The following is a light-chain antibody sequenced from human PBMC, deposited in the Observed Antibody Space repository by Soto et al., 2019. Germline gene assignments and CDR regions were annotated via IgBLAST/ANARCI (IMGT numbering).Light chain of an antibody. CDR3: CSYAGSTYV. Sequence: SALTQPASVSGSPGQSITISCTGTSSDVGRYNLVSWYQQHPDKAPKLMIYEGSKRPSGVSNRFSGSKSGNTASLTISGLQVDDEADYFCCSYAGSTYVFGTGTKVTV. CDR1: SSDVGRYNL. CDR2: EGS. J-gene: IGLJ1*01. V-gene: IGLV2-23*01.